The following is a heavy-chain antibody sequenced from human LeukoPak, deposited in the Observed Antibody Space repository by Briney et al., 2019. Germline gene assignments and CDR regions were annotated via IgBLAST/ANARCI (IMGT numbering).Heavy chain of an antibody. V-gene: IGHV3-23*01. CDR3: AKDHGTAVAGFYY. J-gene: IGHJ4*02. CDR1: GFSLSTYG. Sequence: GASLRLSCAASGFSLSTYGVSWVRQPPGKGLEWVSGITGTGESTYYADSVKGRFTVSRDTSKNTLYLQMNSLRAEDTAIYYCAKDHGTAVAGFYYWGQGTLVTVSS. D-gene: IGHD6-19*01. CDR2: ITGTGEST.